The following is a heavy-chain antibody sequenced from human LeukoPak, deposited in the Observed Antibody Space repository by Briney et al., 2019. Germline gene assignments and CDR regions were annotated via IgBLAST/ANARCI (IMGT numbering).Heavy chain of an antibody. J-gene: IGHJ4*02. V-gene: IGHV4-34*01. Sequence: SETLSLTCTVSGGSISGYYWSWIRQPPGKGLEWIGEINHSGSTNYNPSLKSRVTISVDTSKNQFSLKLSSVTAADTAVYYCARELRSITIFGVVIIGYYFDYWGQGTLVTVSS. CDR1: GGSISGYY. CDR3: ARELRSITIFGVVIIGYYFDY. CDR2: INHSGST. D-gene: IGHD3-3*01.